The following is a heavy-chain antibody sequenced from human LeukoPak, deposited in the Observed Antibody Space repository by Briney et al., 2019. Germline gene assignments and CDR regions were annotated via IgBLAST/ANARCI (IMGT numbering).Heavy chain of an antibody. D-gene: IGHD2-15*01. CDR1: DFTFSSYP. V-gene: IGHV3-23*01. CDR2: ITETRGST. CDR3: AKALASSRWRNCSGGSCYGEFDY. J-gene: IGHJ4*02. Sequence: GGSLTLFPPAPDFTFSSYPMNWLRQPPGTALECPSTITETRGSTYYADSVKGRFTISRDNSKNTLYLQMNSLRAEDTVVYYCAKALASSRWRNCSGGSCYGEFDYWGQGTLVTVSS.